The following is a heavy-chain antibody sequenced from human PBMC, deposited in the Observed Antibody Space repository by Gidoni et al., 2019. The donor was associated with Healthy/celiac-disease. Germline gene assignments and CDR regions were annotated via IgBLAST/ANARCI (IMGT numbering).Heavy chain of an antibody. CDR3: ASGEVEMATITGPPDY. CDR1: GYSFTSYW. J-gene: IGHJ4*02. CDR2: IYPGDSDT. V-gene: IGHV5-51*01. Sequence: EVQLVQSGAEVKKPGESLKISCKGSGYSFTSYWIGWVRQMPGKGLEWMGIIYPGDSDTRYSPSFQGQVTISADKSISTAYLQWSSLKASDTAMYYCASGEVEMATITGPPDYWGQGTLVTVSS. D-gene: IGHD5-12*01.